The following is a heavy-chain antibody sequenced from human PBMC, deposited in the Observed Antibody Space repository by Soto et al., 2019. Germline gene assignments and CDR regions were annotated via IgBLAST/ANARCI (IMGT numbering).Heavy chain of an antibody. J-gene: IGHJ5*02. D-gene: IGHD3-3*01. Sequence: PSETLSLTCTVSGCSISSGGYYWSWIRQHPGKGLEWIGYIYYSGSTYYNPSLKSRVTISVDTSKNQFSLKLSSVTAADTAVYYCARELYYDFWSGYYEKYNWFDPWGQGTLVTVSS. CDR2: IYYSGST. CDR3: ARELYYDFWSGYYEKYNWFDP. V-gene: IGHV4-31*03. CDR1: GCSISSGGYY.